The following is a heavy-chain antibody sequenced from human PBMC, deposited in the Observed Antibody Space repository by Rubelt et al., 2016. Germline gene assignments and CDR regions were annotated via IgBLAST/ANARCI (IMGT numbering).Heavy chain of an antibody. V-gene: IGHV1-2*06. Sequence: QVQLVQSGTEVRKPGASVKISCKASGDTFGNYYMHWVRQAPGQGLEWMGRINPNSGGTNYAQKFQGRVTMTKSPPITTAYRERSRLGSDDTAVYYCAGGDGYTCGYWGQGTLVTVSS. D-gene: IGHD5-24*01. CDR3: AGGDGYTCGY. CDR2: INPNSGGT. CDR1: GDTFGNYY. J-gene: IGHJ4*02.